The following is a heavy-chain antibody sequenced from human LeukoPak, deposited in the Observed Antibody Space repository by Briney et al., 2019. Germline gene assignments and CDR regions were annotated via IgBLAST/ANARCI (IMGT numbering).Heavy chain of an antibody. D-gene: IGHD3-10*01. V-gene: IGHV4-30-4*01. Sequence: SETLSLTCTVSGVSISSGDYYWSWIRQPPGKGLEWIGYIYYSGSTCYNPSLKSRVTISVDTSKNQFPLKLSSVTAADTAVYYCASSYYYGSDRPDYWGQGTLVTVSS. CDR1: GVSISSGDYY. CDR3: ASSYYYGSDRPDY. J-gene: IGHJ4*02. CDR2: IYYSGST.